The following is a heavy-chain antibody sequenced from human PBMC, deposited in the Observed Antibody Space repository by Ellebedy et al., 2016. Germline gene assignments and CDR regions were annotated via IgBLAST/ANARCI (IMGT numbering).Heavy chain of an antibody. D-gene: IGHD3-22*01. CDR3: ARVSHPRRRLPLLYDGGASYQPDTTWFDP. CDR2: INSNTGNP. J-gene: IGHJ5*02. Sequence: ASVKVSCKASGDTFTNYAIHWVRQAPGQGLEWLGWINSNTGNPTYAQDFTGRFVFSLDTSVSTAYLQISSLRAEDTAVYYCARVSHPRRRLPLLYDGGASYQPDTTWFDPWGQGTLVTVSS. V-gene: IGHV7-4-1*02. CDR1: GDTFTNYA.